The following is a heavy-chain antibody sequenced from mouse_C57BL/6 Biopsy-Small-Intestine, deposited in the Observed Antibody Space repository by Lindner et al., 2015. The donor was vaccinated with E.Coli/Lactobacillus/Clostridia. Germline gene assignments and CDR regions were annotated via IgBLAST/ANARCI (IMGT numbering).Heavy chain of an antibody. CDR2: IYPGNDNT. Sequence: VQLQESGPELAKPGASVKLSCKASGYTFTNYDVNWMIQRPGQGLEWIGWIYPGNDNTKYNEKFKDKATLTVDTSSSTAYMELHSLTSEDSAVYFCARWGLNWHFFDYWGQGTTLTVSS. D-gene: IGHD4-1*02. V-gene: IGHV1-85*01. CDR3: ARWGLNWHFFDY. J-gene: IGHJ2*01. CDR1: GYTFTNYD.